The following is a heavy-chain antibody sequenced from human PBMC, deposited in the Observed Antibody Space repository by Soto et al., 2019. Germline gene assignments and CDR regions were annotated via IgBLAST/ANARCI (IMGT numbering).Heavy chain of an antibody. V-gene: IGHV3-33*01. Sequence: QVQLVESGGGVVQPGTSLRLSCSASGFTFSDYGFHWVRQAPGRGLEWVAVIGFDGVKKSYADSVKGRFTISRDISKNTLYLHMNSLRAEDTAVYYCARDAVSVAPGGDYNYYMDVWGKGTTATVSS. CDR1: GFTFSDYG. CDR3: ARDAVSVAPGGDYNYYMDV. CDR2: IGFDGVKK. J-gene: IGHJ6*03. D-gene: IGHD6-25*01.